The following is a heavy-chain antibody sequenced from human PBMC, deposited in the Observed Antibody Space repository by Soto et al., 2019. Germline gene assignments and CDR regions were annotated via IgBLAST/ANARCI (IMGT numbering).Heavy chain of an antibody. Sequence: SATLSLTGTVSGYSVSSGRSYWNWIRQHPGKGLEWIGYVYYRGSTYYNSSLKSRVIISIDMSKNQFSLKLSSATAADTAVYYCARAGRPLHYFDYWGQGALVT. J-gene: IGHJ4*02. CDR1: GYSVSSGRSY. D-gene: IGHD6-25*01. CDR2: VYYRGST. V-gene: IGHV4-31*03. CDR3: ARAGRPLHYFDY.